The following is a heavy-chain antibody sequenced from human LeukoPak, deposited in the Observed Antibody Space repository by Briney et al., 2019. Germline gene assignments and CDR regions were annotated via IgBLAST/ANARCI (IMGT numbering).Heavy chain of an antibody. Sequence: GGSLRLSCAASGFTFSNYAMSWVRQAPGKGLEWVSGIIDTGVGTFYADSVKGRFTISRDNSKNTLYLQMNSLRAEDTAVYYCAKDPYYGELSSLPDYWGQGTLVTVSS. CDR1: GFTFSNYA. V-gene: IGHV3-23*01. CDR3: AKDPYYGELSSLPDY. CDR2: IIDTGVGT. D-gene: IGHD4-17*01. J-gene: IGHJ4*02.